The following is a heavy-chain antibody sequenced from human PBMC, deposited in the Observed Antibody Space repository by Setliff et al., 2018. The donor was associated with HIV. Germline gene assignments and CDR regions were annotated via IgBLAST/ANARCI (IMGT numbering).Heavy chain of an antibody. V-gene: IGHV4-34*01. Sequence: SETLSLTCDLYGGSFDAYYWSWIRQPPGKGLEWMGEINHSGNTTYNPSLESRVTISADTTKNQFSLNLTSVTAADTTVYYCARGVITFGGLIGPLPSWGQGTLVTVSS. CDR3: ARGVITFGGLIGPLPS. J-gene: IGHJ5*02. D-gene: IGHD3-16*02. CDR1: GGSFDAYY. CDR2: INHSGNT.